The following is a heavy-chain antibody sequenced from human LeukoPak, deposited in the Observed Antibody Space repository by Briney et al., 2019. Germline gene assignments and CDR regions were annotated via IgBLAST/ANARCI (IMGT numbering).Heavy chain of an antibody. Sequence: GGSLRLSCAASGFTFSSYSMNWVRQAPGKGLEWVSSISSSSGYIYYADSVKGRFTISRDNAKNSLYLQMNSLRAEDTAVYYCARSFYGHDPYYCYMDVWGKGTTVTVSS. J-gene: IGHJ6*03. CDR2: ISSSSGYI. CDR1: GFTFSSYS. V-gene: IGHV3-21*01. CDR3: ARSFYGHDPYYCYMDV. D-gene: IGHD2-2*01.